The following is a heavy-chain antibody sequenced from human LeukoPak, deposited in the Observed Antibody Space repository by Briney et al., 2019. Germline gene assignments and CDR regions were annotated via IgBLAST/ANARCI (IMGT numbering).Heavy chain of an antibody. Sequence: CAPSGLTFSSHSANSVRPPPGEGLGWIGEINHSGSTIYDTSLKSRVTISVNTSKNQFSLKLRSVTAADTAVYYCASTELLSRMVDYWGQGTLVTVSS. V-gene: IGHV4-34*01. D-gene: IGHD1-26*01. CDR2: INHSGST. J-gene: IGHJ4*02. CDR3: ASTELLSRMVDY. CDR1: GLTFSSHS.